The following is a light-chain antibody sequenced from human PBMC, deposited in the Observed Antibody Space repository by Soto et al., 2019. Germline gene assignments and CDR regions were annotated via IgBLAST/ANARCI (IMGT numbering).Light chain of an antibody. V-gene: IGLV2-14*03. CDR3: CSYTTSNTRPMV. CDR2: DVS. CDR1: SSDVGGYNY. J-gene: IGLJ1*01. Sequence: QSALTQPASVSGSPGQSITISCTGTSSDVGGYNYVSWYQHHPGKAPKLMIYDVSNRPSGVSNRFSGSKSGNTASLTISGLQPEDEADYYCCSYTTSNTRPMVFGTGTKLTVL.